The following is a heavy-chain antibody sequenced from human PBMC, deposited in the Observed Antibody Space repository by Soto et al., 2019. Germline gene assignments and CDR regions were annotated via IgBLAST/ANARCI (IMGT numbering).Heavy chain of an antibody. J-gene: IGHJ4*02. Sequence: EVQLLESGGGLVQPGGSLRLSCAASGFSFSSYAMSWVRQAPGKGLEWVAVIISGGSTNYADSVKGRFTISRDNSKSTLSLQMNSLRAEDTAVYYCAKEMLPSTFFEYWGQGTLVTVSS. D-gene: IGHD3-16*01. V-gene: IGHV3-23*01. CDR3: AKEMLPSTFFEY. CDR2: IISGGST. CDR1: GFSFSSYA.